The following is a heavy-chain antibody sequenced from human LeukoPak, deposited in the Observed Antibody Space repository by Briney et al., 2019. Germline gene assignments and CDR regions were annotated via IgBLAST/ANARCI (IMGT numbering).Heavy chain of an antibody. J-gene: IGHJ5*02. CDR2: ISSSSSTI. Sequence: PGGSLRLSCAASGFTFSSYSMNWVRQAPGKGLEWVSYISSSSSTIYYADSVKGRFTISRDNAKNSLYLQMNSLRAEDTAVYYCARGRSSTSLVFVRWFDPWGQGTLVTVSS. CDR3: ARGRSSTSLVFVRWFDP. D-gene: IGHD2-2*01. V-gene: IGHV3-48*04. CDR1: GFTFSSYS.